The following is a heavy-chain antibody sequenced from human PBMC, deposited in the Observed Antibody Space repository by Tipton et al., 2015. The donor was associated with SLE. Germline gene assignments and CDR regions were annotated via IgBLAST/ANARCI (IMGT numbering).Heavy chain of an antibody. D-gene: IGHD6-13*01. CDR3: ARGGAGSRCGDY. J-gene: IGHJ4*02. Sequence: RSLRLSCAASGFTFSSYAMHWVRQAPGKGLEWVAVISYDGSNKYYADSVKGRFTISRDNSKNTLYLQMNSLRAEDTAVYYCARGGAGSRCGDYWGQGTLVTVSS. V-gene: IGHV3-30*04. CDR2: ISYDGSNK. CDR1: GFTFSSYA.